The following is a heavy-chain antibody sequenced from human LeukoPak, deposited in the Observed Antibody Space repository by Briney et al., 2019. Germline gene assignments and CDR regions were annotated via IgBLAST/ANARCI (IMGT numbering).Heavy chain of an antibody. CDR3: ARGGDFWSGYSRGYYMDV. Sequence: GGSLRLSCASSGFTFRSYAMSWVRQAPGKGLEWVSAISGSGDSTYYADSVKGRFTISRDNSKNTLYLQMNSLRAEDTAVYYCARGGDFWSGYSRGYYMDVWGKGTTVTVSS. J-gene: IGHJ6*03. V-gene: IGHV3-23*01. CDR2: ISGSGDST. D-gene: IGHD3-3*01. CDR1: GFTFRSYA.